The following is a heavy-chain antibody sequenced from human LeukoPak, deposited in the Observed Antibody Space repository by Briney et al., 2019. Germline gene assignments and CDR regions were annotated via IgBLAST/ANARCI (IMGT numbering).Heavy chain of an antibody. V-gene: IGHV3-30*18. J-gene: IGHJ4*02. CDR3: AKGRTVVSHLGY. CDR2: ISYDGSNK. D-gene: IGHD4-23*01. CDR1: GFTFSSYG. Sequence: HPGRSLRLSCAASGFTFSSYGMHWVRQAPGKGLEWVAVISYDGSNKYYADSVKGRFTISRDNSKNTQYLQMNSLRAEDTAVYYCAKGRTVVSHLGYWGQGTLVTVSS.